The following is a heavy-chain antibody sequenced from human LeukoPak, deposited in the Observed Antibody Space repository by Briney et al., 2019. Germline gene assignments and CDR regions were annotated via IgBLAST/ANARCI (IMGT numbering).Heavy chain of an antibody. CDR2: LYYSGST. CDR3: ARVVPDYYGSGIYYNVYFDY. J-gene: IGHJ4*02. Sequence: SQTLSLTCTVSGVSISSGDYYWSWIRQPPGKGLEWIGYLYYSGSTYYNPSLKSRVTISVDASKNQFSLKLSSVTAADTAVYYCARVVPDYYGSGIYYNVYFDYWGQGTLVTVSS. CDR1: GVSISSGDYY. D-gene: IGHD3-10*01. V-gene: IGHV4-30-4*01.